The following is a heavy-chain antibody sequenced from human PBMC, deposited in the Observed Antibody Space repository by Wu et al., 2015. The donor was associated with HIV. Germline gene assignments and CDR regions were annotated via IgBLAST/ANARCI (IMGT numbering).Heavy chain of an antibody. CDR3: AGGREPYYDSNGYYYRTLDF. CDR1: GGTFTNYA. J-gene: IGHJ4*02. CDR2: ILPVFPTT. V-gene: IGHV1-69*12. Sequence: QVQLVQSGPEVKKPGSSVKVSCKASGGTFTNYAFSWVRQAPGQGLEWVGGILPVFPTTHSAQNFQGRVTISADEFASTTYMELSNLRSEDTAIYFCAGGREPYYDSNGYYYRTLDFWGQGTLVTVSS. D-gene: IGHD3-22*01.